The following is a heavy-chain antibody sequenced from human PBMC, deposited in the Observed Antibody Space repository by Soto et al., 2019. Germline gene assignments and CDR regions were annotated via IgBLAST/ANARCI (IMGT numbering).Heavy chain of an antibody. CDR2: ISSSSSYI. CDR1: GFTFSSYS. Sequence: GGSLRLSCAASGFTFSSYSMNWVRQAPGKGLEWVSSISSSSSYIYYADSVKGRFTISRDNAKNSLYLQMNSLRAEDTAVDYCARDPSEPIGGYDEGGYFDYWGQGTLVTVSS. CDR3: ARDPSEPIGGYDEGGYFDY. J-gene: IGHJ4*02. V-gene: IGHV3-21*01. D-gene: IGHD5-12*01.